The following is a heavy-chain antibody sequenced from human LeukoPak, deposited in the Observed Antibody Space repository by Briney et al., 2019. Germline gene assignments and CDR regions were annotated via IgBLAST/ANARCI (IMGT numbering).Heavy chain of an antibody. V-gene: IGHV4-59*01. CDR1: GGSISSYY. CDR3: ARQVVGDAFDI. CDR2: IYCSGST. D-gene: IGHD3-22*01. J-gene: IGHJ3*02. Sequence: SETLSLTCTVPGGSISSYYWSWIRPPPREGLGWIGYIYCSGSTNYNPSLKSRVTISVDTSKNQFSLKLSSVTAADTAVYYCARQVVGDAFDIWGHGTMVTVSS.